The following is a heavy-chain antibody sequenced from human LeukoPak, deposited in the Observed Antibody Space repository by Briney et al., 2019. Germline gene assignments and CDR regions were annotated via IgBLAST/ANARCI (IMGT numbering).Heavy chain of an antibody. V-gene: IGHV3-21*01. CDR2: ISSSSSYK. J-gene: IGHJ4*02. CDR1: GFTFSSYS. CDR3: ASTLVGALYFDY. Sequence: AGGSLRLSCAASGFTFSSYSMNWVRQAPGKGLEWVSSISSSSSYKYYADSVKGRFTISRDNAKNSLYLQMNSLRAEDTAVYYCASTLVGALYFDYWGQGTLVTVSS. D-gene: IGHD1-26*01.